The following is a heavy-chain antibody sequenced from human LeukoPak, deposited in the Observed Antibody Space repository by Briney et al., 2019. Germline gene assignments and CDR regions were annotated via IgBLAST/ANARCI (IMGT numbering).Heavy chain of an antibody. Sequence: PGGSLRLSCAASGFTFSSYSMNRVRQAPGKGLEWVSSISSSSSYIYYADSVKGRFTISRDNAKNSLYLQMNSLRAEDTAVYYCARVSRGYCSSTSCYAGDYWGQGTLVTVSS. CDR1: GFTFSSYS. D-gene: IGHD2-2*01. CDR3: ARVSRGYCSSTSCYAGDY. CDR2: ISSSSSYI. J-gene: IGHJ4*02. V-gene: IGHV3-21*01.